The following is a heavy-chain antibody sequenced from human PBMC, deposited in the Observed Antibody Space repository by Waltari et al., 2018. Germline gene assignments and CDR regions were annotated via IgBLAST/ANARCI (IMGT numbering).Heavy chain of an antibody. CDR2: INPTSGGT. V-gene: IGHV1-2*06. D-gene: IGHD1-26*01. CDR1: GYTFTGYY. CDR3: ARGGWELLLGGDYFDY. J-gene: IGHJ4*02. Sequence: QVQLVQSGAEVKKPGASVKVSCKASGYTFTGYYMHWVRQAPGQGLEWMGRINPTSGGTNDAQKFQGRVTMTRDTSISTAYMELSRLRSDDTAVYYCARGGWELLLGGDYFDYWGQGTLVTVSS.